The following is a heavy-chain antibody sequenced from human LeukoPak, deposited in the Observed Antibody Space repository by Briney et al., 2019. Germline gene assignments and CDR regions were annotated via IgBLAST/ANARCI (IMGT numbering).Heavy chain of an antibody. V-gene: IGHV3-23*01. CDR3: AKAGIAAAGTLDYCC. D-gene: IGHD6-13*01. Sequence: GGSLRLSCAASGFTFSSYAMSWVRDAPGKGLEWVWAICGSGGSTYYTDSVKGRFPISRDNSKNTLYLQMNSLRAEDTAVYYCAKAGIAAAGTLDYCCWGKRTTVT. CDR1: GFTFSSYA. CDR2: ICGSGGST. J-gene: IGHJ6*03.